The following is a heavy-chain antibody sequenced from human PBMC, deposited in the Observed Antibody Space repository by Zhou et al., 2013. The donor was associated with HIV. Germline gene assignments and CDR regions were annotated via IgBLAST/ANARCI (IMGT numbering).Heavy chain of an antibody. D-gene: IGHD3-16*02. Sequence: QVQLVQSGSQVKKPGSSVTVSCRPSGGTFGTFGFSWVRQAPGQRPEWLGGIIPVRKTSNYAQAFQDKFSISKDESTTTIYMKLNNLTFDDTAVYYCARGPYDYVWGNYRYTIDYWGQGTLVAVSS. CDR2: IIPVRKTS. V-gene: IGHV1-69*05. CDR3: ARGPYDYVWGNYRYTIDY. J-gene: IGHJ4*02. CDR1: GGTFGTFG.